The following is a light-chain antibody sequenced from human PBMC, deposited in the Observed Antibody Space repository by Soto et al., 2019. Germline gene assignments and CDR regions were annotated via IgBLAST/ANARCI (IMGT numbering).Light chain of an antibody. CDR1: QSVSSSY. CDR2: GAS. V-gene: IGKV3-20*01. CDR3: QQVCTFLWT. Sequence: GERATLSCRASQSVSSSYLAWYQQKPGQAPRLLIYGASSRATGIPDRFSGSGSGTDFTLTISRLEHEDVAVYYCQQVCTFLWTCG. J-gene: IGKJ1*01.